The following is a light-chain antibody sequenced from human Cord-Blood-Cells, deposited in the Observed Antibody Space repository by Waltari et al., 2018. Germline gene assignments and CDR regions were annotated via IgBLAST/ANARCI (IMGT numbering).Light chain of an antibody. CDR2: DAS. Sequence: QSALTQPASVSGPPRQSIPIPCTGTSSDVGGYTHAPRYQQHPGKAPKLMIHDASNRPSGVSNRFSGSKSGNTASLTISGLQAEDEADYYCSSYTSSSTYVVFGGGTKLTVL. V-gene: IGLV2-14*01. J-gene: IGLJ2*01. CDR3: SSYTSSSTYVV. CDR1: SSDVGGYTH.